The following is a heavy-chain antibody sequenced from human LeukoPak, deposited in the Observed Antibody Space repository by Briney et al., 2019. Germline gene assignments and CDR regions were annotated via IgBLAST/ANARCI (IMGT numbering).Heavy chain of an antibody. J-gene: IGHJ3*02. CDR1: GFTFSSYA. Sequence: PGGSLRLSCAASGFTFSSYAMHWVRQAPGKGLEWVAVISYDGSNKYYADSVKGRFTISRDNSKNTLYLQMNSLRAEDTAVYYCARGGDGAFDIWGQGTMVTDTS. CDR2: ISYDGSNK. V-gene: IGHV3-30-3*01. D-gene: IGHD2-21*01. CDR3: ARGGDGAFDI.